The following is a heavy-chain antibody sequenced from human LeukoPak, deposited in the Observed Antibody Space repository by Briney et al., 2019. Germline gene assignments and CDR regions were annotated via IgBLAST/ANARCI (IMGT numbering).Heavy chain of an antibody. Sequence: ASVKVSCKASGGTFSSYAISWVRQAPGQGLEWMGGIIPIFGTANYAQKFQGRVTIAADESTSTAYMELSSLRSEDTAVYYCARDSYPYYYDSSGYYGSFDYWGQGTLVTVSS. D-gene: IGHD3-22*01. J-gene: IGHJ4*02. CDR1: GGTFSSYA. V-gene: IGHV1-69*13. CDR3: ARDSYPYYYDSSGYYGSFDY. CDR2: IIPIFGTA.